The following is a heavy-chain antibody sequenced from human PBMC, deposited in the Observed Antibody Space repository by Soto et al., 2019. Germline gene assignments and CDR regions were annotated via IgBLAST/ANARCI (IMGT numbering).Heavy chain of an antibody. J-gene: IGHJ4*02. CDR3: ARTRTYDSTGSFYY. Sequence: SLRLSFATSGFTFTTYALHWVRQAPGKGLEWVATISYNGNNKDYADAVKGRYTISRDNSKNTLSLQMNSLRTEDTDVYYCARTRTYDSTGSFYYWGQGTLVTVYS. V-gene: IGHV3-30-3*01. D-gene: IGHD3-22*01. CDR1: GFTFTTYA. CDR2: ISYNGNNK.